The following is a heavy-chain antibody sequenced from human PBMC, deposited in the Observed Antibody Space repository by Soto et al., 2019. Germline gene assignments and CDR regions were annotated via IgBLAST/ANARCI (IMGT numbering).Heavy chain of an antibody. V-gene: IGHV1-18*01. D-gene: IGHD6-19*01. CDR3: AEERSSGWSFDY. CDR2: ISAYNGNT. Sequence: ASVKVSCKASGYTFTSYGISWVRQAPGQGLEWMGWISAYNGNTNYAQKLQGRVTMTTDTSKNTLYLQMNSLRAEDTAVFYCAEERSSGWSFDYWGQGTLVTVSS. CDR1: GYTFTSYG. J-gene: IGHJ4*02.